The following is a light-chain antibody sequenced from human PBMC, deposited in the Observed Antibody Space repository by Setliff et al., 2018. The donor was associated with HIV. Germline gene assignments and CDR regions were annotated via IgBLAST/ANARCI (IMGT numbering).Light chain of an antibody. Sequence: QSALTQPPSASGAPGQRVTISCSGSSSNIGSNTVNWYQHLPGTTPKLLIYSNNQRPSGVPDRFSGSKSGTSASLAISGLQSEDEADYYCAAWDDSLNGLYVSGSGTKVTVL. J-gene: IGLJ1*01. CDR2: SNN. V-gene: IGLV1-44*01. CDR3: AAWDDSLNGLYV. CDR1: SSNIGSNT.